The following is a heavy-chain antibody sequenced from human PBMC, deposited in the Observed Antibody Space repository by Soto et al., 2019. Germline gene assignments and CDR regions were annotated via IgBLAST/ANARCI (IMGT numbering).Heavy chain of an antibody. J-gene: IGHJ6*02. D-gene: IGHD2-15*01. Sequence: ASVKVSCKPSGYSFSNFYVHWVRQAPGQGLEWMGIIDPSSGTTSYTQKFQERVTMTRDTSMSSVYMELSRLRSEDTAVYYCARGAVVVPNGLIAGMDVWGLGTTVTVSS. V-gene: IGHV1-46*01. CDR1: GYSFSNFY. CDR3: ARGAVVVPNGLIAGMDV. CDR2: IDPSSGTT.